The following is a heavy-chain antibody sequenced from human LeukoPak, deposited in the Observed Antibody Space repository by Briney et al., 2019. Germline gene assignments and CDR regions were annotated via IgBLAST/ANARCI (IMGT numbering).Heavy chain of an antibody. Sequence: SVKVSCKASGGTFSSYAISWVRQAPGQGLEWMGRIIPILGIANYAQKFQGRVTITADKSTSTAYMELSSLRSDDTAVYYCARDLSQNYYDSSGYGMDVWGQGTTVTVSS. CDR2: IIPILGIA. CDR1: GGTFSSYA. D-gene: IGHD3-22*01. V-gene: IGHV1-69*04. J-gene: IGHJ6*02. CDR3: ARDLSQNYYDSSGYGMDV.